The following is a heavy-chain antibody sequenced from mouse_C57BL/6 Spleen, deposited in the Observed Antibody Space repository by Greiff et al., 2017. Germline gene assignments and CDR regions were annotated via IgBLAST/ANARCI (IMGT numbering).Heavy chain of an antibody. Sequence: EVQLQESGEGLVKPGGSLKLSCAASGFTFSSYAMSWVRQTPEKRLEWVAYISSGGDYIYYADTVKGRFTISRDNARNTLYLQMSSLKSEDTAMYYCTREIYYGSSYDAMDYWGQGTSVTVSS. CDR1: GFTFSSYA. D-gene: IGHD1-1*01. V-gene: IGHV5-9-1*02. J-gene: IGHJ4*01. CDR2: ISSGGDYI. CDR3: TREIYYGSSYDAMDY.